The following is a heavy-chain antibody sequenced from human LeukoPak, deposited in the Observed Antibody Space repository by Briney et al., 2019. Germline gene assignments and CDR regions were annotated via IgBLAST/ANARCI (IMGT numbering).Heavy chain of an antibody. J-gene: IGHJ4*02. CDR3: ARPLEY. V-gene: IGHV4-38-2*01. Sequence: KSSETLSLTCAVSGYTISSGYYWGWIRQPPGKGLEWIASIYHSGSTYYTPSLKSRVTISVDTSKNQSSLKLSSVTAADTAVYYCARPLEYWGQGTLVTVSS. CDR2: IYHSGST. CDR1: GYTISSGYY.